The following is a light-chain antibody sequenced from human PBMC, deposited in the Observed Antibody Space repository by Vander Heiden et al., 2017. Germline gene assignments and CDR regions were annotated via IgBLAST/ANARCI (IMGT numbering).Light chain of an antibody. CDR3: ETWYSPYWV. CDR2: LEGSGSY. V-gene: IGLV4-60*03. Sequence: QPVLTPSSSASASLGSSVKLTCTLSSGHSSYIIAWHQQQPGKAPRYLMKLEGSGSYNKGSGVPDRFSGSSSGADRDLTISNLQAEDEADYYCETWYSPYWVFGGGTKLTVL. J-gene: IGLJ3*02. CDR1: SGHSSYI.